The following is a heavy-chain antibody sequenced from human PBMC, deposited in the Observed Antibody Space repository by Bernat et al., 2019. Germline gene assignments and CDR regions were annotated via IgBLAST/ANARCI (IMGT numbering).Heavy chain of an antibody. CDR3: ARGFTIFGVVTNYYYGMDV. D-gene: IGHD3-3*01. CDR1: GGSISSSSYY. J-gene: IGHJ6*02. V-gene: IGHV4-39*01. CDR2: IYYSGST. Sequence: QLQLQESGPGLVKPSETLSLTCTVSGGSISSSSYYWGWIRQPPGKGLEWIGSIYYSGSTYYNPSLKSRVTISVDKSKNQFSLKLSSVTAADTAVYYCARGFTIFGVVTNYYYGMDVWGQGTTVTVSS.